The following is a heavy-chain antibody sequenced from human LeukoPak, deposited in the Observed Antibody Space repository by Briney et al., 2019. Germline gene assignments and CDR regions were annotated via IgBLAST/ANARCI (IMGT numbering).Heavy chain of an antibody. D-gene: IGHD1-26*01. V-gene: IGHV1-46*01. CDR3: ARYSGSCFDY. CDR1: GYTFTSYY. J-gene: IGHJ4*02. Sequence: ASVKVSCKASGYTFTSYYLHWVRQAPGQGLEWMGIIYPSGGGTSYAQKFQGRVTMTTDTSTSTVYMELSSLRSEDTAVYYCARYSGSCFDYWGQGTLVTVSS. CDR2: IYPSGGGT.